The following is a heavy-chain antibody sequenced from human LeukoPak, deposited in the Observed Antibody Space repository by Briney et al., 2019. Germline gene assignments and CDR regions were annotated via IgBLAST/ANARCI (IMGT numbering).Heavy chain of an antibody. CDR1: GFTFSNYA. D-gene: IGHD4-23*01. CDR2: INSHGGST. J-gene: IGHJ3*02. Sequence: PGGSLRLSCAASGFTFSNYAMNWVRQAPGKGLEWVSTINSHGGSTYYADSVKGRFTISRDNSENTLFLHMNSPRTEDTALYYCAKSPTVDAAFDIWGQGTMVTVSS. V-gene: IGHV3-23*01. CDR3: AKSPTVDAAFDI.